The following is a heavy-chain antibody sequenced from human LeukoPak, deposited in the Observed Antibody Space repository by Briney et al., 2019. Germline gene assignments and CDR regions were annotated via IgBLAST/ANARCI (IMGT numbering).Heavy chain of an antibody. V-gene: IGHV1-18*01. CDR2: ISAYNGNT. CDR3: ARGRFKYSGSYYLYY. J-gene: IGHJ4*02. Sequence: GASVKVSCKASGYTFTSYGISWVRQAPGQGLEWMGWISAYNGNTNYAQKLQGRVTMTTDTTTSTAYMELRSLRSDDTAVYYCARGRFKYSGSYYLYYWGQGTLVTVSS. CDR1: GYTFTSYG. D-gene: IGHD1-26*01.